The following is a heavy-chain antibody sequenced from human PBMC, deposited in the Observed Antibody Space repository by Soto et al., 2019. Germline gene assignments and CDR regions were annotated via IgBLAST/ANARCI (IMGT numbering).Heavy chain of an antibody. V-gene: IGHV1-69*01. CDR3: ARAFFMTSVSSGMDV. Sequence: QVQLVQSGAEVKKPGSSVKVSCKATGGTFSSYAISWVRQAPGQGLEWMGGIIPIFGTATYALKCQGRVTNTEDESTSTGYMERSSLRSEDTALYYCARAFFMTSVSSGMDVWGQGTTVTVSS. D-gene: IGHD4-4*01. CDR1: GGTFSSYA. CDR2: IIPIFGTA. J-gene: IGHJ6*02.